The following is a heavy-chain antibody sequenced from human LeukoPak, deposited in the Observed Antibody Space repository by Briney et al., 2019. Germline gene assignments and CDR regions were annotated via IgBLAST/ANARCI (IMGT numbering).Heavy chain of an antibody. Sequence: PGGSLRLSWAASGFTVSSNYMSWVRQAPGKGLEWVSVIYSGGSTYYADSVKGRFTISRDNSKNTLYLQMNSLRAEDTAVYYCARDRDGDYYFDYWGQGTLVTVSS. D-gene: IGHD4-17*01. V-gene: IGHV3-66*01. J-gene: IGHJ4*02. CDR1: GFTVSSNY. CDR3: ARDRDGDYYFDY. CDR2: IYSGGST.